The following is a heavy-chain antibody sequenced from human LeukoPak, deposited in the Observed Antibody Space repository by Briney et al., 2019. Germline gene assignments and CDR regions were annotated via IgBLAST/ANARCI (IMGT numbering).Heavy chain of an antibody. V-gene: IGHV3-7*03. D-gene: IGHD3-22*01. Sequence: PGGSLRLSCAASGFTFSTYWMSWVRQAPGKGLEWVANIKQDGGEKYYVDSVKGRFTISRDNAKNSLYLQMNSLRAEDTAVYYCAKDRSYYDSSGYSPPDFDYWGQGTLVTVSS. J-gene: IGHJ4*02. CDR2: IKQDGGEK. CDR1: GFTFSTYW. CDR3: AKDRSYYDSSGYSPPDFDY.